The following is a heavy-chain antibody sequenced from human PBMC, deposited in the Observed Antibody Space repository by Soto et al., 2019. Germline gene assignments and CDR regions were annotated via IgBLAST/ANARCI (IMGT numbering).Heavy chain of an antibody. CDR2: IIPIFGTA. J-gene: IGHJ4*02. D-gene: IGHD3-22*01. V-gene: IGHV1-69*01. CDR1: GGSFNRHT. CDR3: ARGWGYDSTDYYYAY. Sequence: QVQLVQSGAEVRKPGSSVSVSCKASGGSFNRHTISWVRQAPGQGLEWMGGIIPIFGTANHAQKFQGRVTIIADESTHTVYMDLSSRRSDDTAIYYCARGWGYDSTDYYYAYWGQGTLVIVSS.